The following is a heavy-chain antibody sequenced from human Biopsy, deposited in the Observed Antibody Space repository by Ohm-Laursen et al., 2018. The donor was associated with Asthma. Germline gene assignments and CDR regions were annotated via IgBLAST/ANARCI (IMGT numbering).Heavy chain of an antibody. CDR3: ASQSSGPYFWSGYYYFDY. CDR2: RSYDGSNK. V-gene: IGHV3-30*03. D-gene: IGHD3-3*01. Sequence: SLRLSCAASAFTFSSYGMYWVRRAPGKGLEWVAGRSYDGSNKYYADSVKGRCTISRDNSKNTLYLQMTSLRAEDTAVYYFASQSSGPYFWSGYYYFDYWGQGTLVTVSS. J-gene: IGHJ4*02. CDR1: AFTFSSYG.